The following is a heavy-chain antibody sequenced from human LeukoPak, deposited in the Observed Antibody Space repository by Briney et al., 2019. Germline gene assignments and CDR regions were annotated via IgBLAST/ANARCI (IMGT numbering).Heavy chain of an antibody. V-gene: IGHV4-39*01. CDR2: AHYNGNT. CDR1: GDSISDGDCF. D-gene: IGHD1-1*01. J-gene: IGHJ5*02. CDR3: ARRRRTMIWFDP. Sequence: SETLSLTCTVSGDSISDGDCFWGWIRQPPGKGLEWIGIAHYNGNTYYSPSLKSRVTISLDTSNNQFSLKLSSVTAADTAVYYCARRRRTMIWFDPWGRGTLVTVSS.